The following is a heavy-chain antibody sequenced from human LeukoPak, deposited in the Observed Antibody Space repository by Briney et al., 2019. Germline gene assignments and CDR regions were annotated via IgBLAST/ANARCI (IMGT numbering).Heavy chain of an antibody. J-gene: IGHJ4*02. CDR2: ISGSGGTT. Sequence: PGGSLRLSCAVSGFTFSSYGMSWVRQAPGKGLEWVSSISGSGGTTYYADSVKGRFTISRDNSKSTLSLQMNSLRAEDTAIYYCATYRQVLLPFESWGQGTLVTVSS. CDR3: ATYRQVLLPFES. CDR1: GFTFSSYG. D-gene: IGHD2-8*02. V-gene: IGHV3-23*01.